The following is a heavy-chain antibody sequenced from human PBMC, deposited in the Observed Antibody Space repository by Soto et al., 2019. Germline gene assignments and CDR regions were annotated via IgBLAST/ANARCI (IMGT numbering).Heavy chain of an antibody. V-gene: IGHV5-51*01. J-gene: IGHJ6*02. Sequence: GESLKISCKGSGYSFSTYWIGWVRQMPGKGLQWMGIIYPSDSDTRYSPSFRGQVTISADKSISTAYMELSSLRSDDTAVYCCAREELPIYYYGMDVWGQGTTVTVSS. CDR3: AREELPIYYYGMDV. D-gene: IGHD1-7*01. CDR2: IYPSDSDT. CDR1: GYSFSTYW.